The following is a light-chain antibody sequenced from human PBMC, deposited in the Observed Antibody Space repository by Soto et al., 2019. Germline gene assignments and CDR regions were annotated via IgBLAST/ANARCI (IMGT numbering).Light chain of an antibody. CDR3: QQYNSYFPYT. J-gene: IGKJ3*01. CDR1: QSISSW. V-gene: IGKV1-5*03. Sequence: DIQMTQSPSTLSASVGDRVTITCRASQSISSWLAWYQQKPGKAPKLLIYKASNLESGVPSRFSGSGSGTDFTLTISSLQADDFESYYCQQYNSYFPYTFGPGTKVDIK. CDR2: KAS.